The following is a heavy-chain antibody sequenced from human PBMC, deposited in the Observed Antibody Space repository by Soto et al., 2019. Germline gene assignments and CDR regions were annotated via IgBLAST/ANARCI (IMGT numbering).Heavy chain of an antibody. CDR3: ARDNDRQQLGGNYCYAIDV. D-gene: IGHD1-1*01. Sequence: QVQLEQSGAEVKKPGSSVTVSCKASGGTFGNSAISWVRQAPGQGLEWMGGIIPIFPTPDYAQKFQGRVPXTXDXXRSTAYMQLTSLRTEDTAVYYCARDNDRQQLGGNYCYAIDVWGQGTTVTVSS. J-gene: IGHJ6*02. V-gene: IGHV1-69*05. CDR1: GGTFGNSA. CDR2: IIPIFPTP.